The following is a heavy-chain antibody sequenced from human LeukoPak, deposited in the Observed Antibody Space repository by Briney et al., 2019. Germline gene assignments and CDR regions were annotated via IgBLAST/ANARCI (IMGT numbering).Heavy chain of an antibody. D-gene: IGHD6-13*01. V-gene: IGHV4-59*01. J-gene: IGHJ4*02. CDR2: IYYSGST. CDR3: ARISLGSTWSPLDY. CDR1: GGSISTYY. Sequence: SETLSLTCTVSGGSISTYYWSWIRQPPGKGLEWIGYIYYSGSTNYNPSLKSRVTISVDTSKNQFSLKLSSVTAADTAVYYCARISLGSTWSPLDYWGQGTLVTVSS.